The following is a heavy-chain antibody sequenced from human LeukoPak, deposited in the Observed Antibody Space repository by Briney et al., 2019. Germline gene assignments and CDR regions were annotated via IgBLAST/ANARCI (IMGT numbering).Heavy chain of an antibody. CDR1: GFTFSSYS. Sequence: GGSLRLSCAASGFTFSSYSMNWVRQAPGKGLEWVSYISSSSSNIYYADSVKGRFTISRDNAKNSLYLQMNSLRAEDTALYYCARDPTHESSGYPFDYWGQGTLVTVSS. CDR2: ISSSSSNI. J-gene: IGHJ4*02. V-gene: IGHV3-48*01. CDR3: ARDPTHESSGYPFDY. D-gene: IGHD3-22*01.